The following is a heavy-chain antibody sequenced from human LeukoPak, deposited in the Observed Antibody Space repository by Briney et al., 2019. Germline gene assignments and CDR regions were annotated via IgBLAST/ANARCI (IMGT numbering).Heavy chain of an antibody. Sequence: SETLSLTCTVSGGSISSSSYYWGWIRQLPGKGLEWIGSIYYSGSTYYNPSLKSRVTISVDTSKNQFSLKLSSVTAADTAVYYCASFNYYGSGSYRDYWGQGTLVTVSS. CDR2: IYYSGST. CDR3: ASFNYYGSGSYRDY. CDR1: GGSISSSSYY. J-gene: IGHJ4*02. D-gene: IGHD3-10*01. V-gene: IGHV4-39*01.